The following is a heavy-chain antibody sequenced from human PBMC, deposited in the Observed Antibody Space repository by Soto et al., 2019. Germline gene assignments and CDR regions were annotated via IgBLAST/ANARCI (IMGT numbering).Heavy chain of an antibody. D-gene: IGHD3-10*01. J-gene: IGHJ5*02. CDR1: GGTFSRYT. CDR3: ARGSTIVRGAPSWFDP. CDR2: IIPIAAIA. Sequence: QVQLVQSGAEVKKPGSSVKVSCKASGGTFSRYTINWVRQAPGQGLEWMGRIIPIAAIANYTQKFQGRVTIXVDXSAPPAYMELSSLRSDDTAVYSCARGSTIVRGAPSWFDPWGQGTLVTVSS. V-gene: IGHV1-69*02.